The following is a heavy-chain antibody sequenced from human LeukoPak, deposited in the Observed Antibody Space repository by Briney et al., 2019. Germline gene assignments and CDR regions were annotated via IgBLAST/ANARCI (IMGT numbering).Heavy chain of an antibody. J-gene: IGHJ6*02. Sequence: ASVKVSCKVSGYTLTELSMHWVRQAPGKGLEWMGGFDPEDGETIYAQKFQGRVTMTEDTSTDTAYMELSSLRSEDTAVYYCATIDCSGGSCAKRRYYYYGMDVWGQGTTVTVSS. D-gene: IGHD2-15*01. V-gene: IGHV1-24*01. CDR3: ATIDCSGGSCAKRRYYYYGMDV. CDR2: FDPEDGET. CDR1: GYTLTELS.